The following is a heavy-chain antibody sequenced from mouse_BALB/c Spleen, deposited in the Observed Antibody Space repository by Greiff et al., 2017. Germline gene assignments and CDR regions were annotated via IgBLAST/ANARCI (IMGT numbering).Heavy chain of an antibody. D-gene: IGHD2-4*01. CDR3: ARDAGLPFAY. Sequence: EVKVVESGGGLVKPGGSLKLSCAASGFTFSDYYMYWVRQTPEKRLEWVATISDGGSYTYYPDSVKGRFTISRDNAKNNLYLQMSSLKSEDTAMYYCARDAGLPFAYWGQGTLVTVSA. J-gene: IGHJ3*01. CDR1: GFTFSDYY. V-gene: IGHV5-4*02. CDR2: ISDGGSYT.